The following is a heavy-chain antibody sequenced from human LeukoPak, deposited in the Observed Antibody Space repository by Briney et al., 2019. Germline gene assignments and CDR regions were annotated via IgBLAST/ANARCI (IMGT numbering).Heavy chain of an antibody. Sequence: ASVKLSFKSSVYSFTNYGIIWVRQTPGQGHQWMGWISAHNGNTNYAQKLQGRVTLTTDTSTSTVYMELRSLTSDDTAVYYCARAETTLLLNYWGQGTLVTVSS. CDR1: VYSFTNYG. J-gene: IGHJ4*02. V-gene: IGHV1-18*01. CDR3: ARAETTLLLNY. D-gene: IGHD4-11*01. CDR2: ISAHNGNT.